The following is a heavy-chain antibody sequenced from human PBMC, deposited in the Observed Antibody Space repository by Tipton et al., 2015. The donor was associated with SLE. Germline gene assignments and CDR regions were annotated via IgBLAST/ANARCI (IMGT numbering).Heavy chain of an antibody. D-gene: IGHD2-21*02. CDR1: GGSISSHY. Sequence: TLSLTCTVSGGSISSHYWSWIRQPPGKGLEWIGYIYYSGSTNYNPSLKSRVTISVDTSKNQFSLKLSSVTAADTAVYYCAREHIVVVTSGYFDLWGRGTLVTVSS. J-gene: IGHJ2*01. V-gene: IGHV4-59*11. CDR2: IYYSGST. CDR3: AREHIVVVTSGYFDL.